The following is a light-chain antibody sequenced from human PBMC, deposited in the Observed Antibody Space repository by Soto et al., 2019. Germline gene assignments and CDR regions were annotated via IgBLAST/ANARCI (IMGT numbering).Light chain of an antibody. Sequence: DIQMTQSPSSLSASVGDRITITCRASQSIGNYVNWYQQKPGKAPKLLIYAASSLQSGVPSRFSGSGSGTDFTLTISSLQPEDFATFYCQQSYTSPITFGQGTRLEIK. J-gene: IGKJ5*01. CDR3: QQSYTSPIT. CDR1: QSIGNY. CDR2: AAS. V-gene: IGKV1-39*01.